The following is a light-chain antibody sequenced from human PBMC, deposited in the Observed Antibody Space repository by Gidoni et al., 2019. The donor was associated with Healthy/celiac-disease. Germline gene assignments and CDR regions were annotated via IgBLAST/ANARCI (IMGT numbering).Light chain of an antibody. J-gene: IGKJ1*01. CDR1: QSVSSSY. CDR2: GSS. CDR3: QQYGSSPGT. Sequence: ETTLTHTPGTLSLSPGERATLSCRASQSVSSSYLAWYQQKPGHAPRLLHSGSSSRSTGIPSRFCGSVSMTVFTLTISRLAPEVFALYYFQQYGSSPGTFXQXTKVEIK. V-gene: IGKV3-20*01.